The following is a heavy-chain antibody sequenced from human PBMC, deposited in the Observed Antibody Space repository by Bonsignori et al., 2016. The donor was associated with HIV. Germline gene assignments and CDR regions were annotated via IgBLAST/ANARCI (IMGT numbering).Heavy chain of an antibody. V-gene: IGHV3-21*01. Sequence: VRQAPGKGLEWVSSISSSSSYIYYADSVKGRFTISRDNAKNSLYLQMNSLRAEDTAVYYCATPPLRGGGAFDIWGQGTMVTVSS. D-gene: IGHD4-17*01. CDR3: ATPPLRGGGAFDI. CDR2: ISSSSSYI. J-gene: IGHJ3*02.